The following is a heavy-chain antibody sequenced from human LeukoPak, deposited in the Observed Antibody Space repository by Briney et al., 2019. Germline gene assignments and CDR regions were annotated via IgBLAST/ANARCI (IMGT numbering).Heavy chain of an antibody. D-gene: IGHD5-24*01. CDR2: INSGGSST. Sequence: VGSLRLSCAASGFTFSSYWMHWVRQTPGKGLVWVSRINSGGSSTTYADSVRGRFTISRDNARSTLYLQMNSLRAEDTAVYYCARDLWKLQSWGQGTLVTVSS. J-gene: IGHJ5*02. V-gene: IGHV3-74*01. CDR3: ARDLWKLQS. CDR1: GFTFSSYW.